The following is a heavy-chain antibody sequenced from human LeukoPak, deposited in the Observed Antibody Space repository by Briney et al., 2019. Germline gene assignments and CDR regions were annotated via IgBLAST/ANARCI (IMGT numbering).Heavy chain of an antibody. Sequence: GGSLRLSCAASGFTFSSYSMNWVRQAPGKGLEWVSSISSSSSYIYYADSVKGRFTISRDNSKNTLYLQMNSLRAEDTAVYYCARGIAAAGTNWFDPWGQGTLVTVSS. V-gene: IGHV3-21*01. D-gene: IGHD6-13*01. CDR2: ISSSSSYI. CDR3: ARGIAAAGTNWFDP. CDR1: GFTFSSYS. J-gene: IGHJ5*02.